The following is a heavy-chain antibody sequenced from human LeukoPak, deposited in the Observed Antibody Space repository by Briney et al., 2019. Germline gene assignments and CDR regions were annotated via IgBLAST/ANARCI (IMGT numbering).Heavy chain of an antibody. D-gene: IGHD3-22*01. CDR2: INPNRGGT. Sequence: ASVTLSFNASGYAFTVNYMHWDRHAPGQGLGWKGWINPNRGGTNNAQKFQGRVTMTRDTSISTAYMELSRLRSDDTAVYYCARAPSYDSSGYYYGWGEGTLVTVSS. CDR1: GYAFTVNY. V-gene: IGHV1-2*02. CDR3: ARAPSYDSSGYYYG. J-gene: IGHJ4*02.